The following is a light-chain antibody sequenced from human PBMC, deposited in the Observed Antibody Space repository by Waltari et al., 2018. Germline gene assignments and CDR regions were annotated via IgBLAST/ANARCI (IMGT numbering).Light chain of an antibody. Sequence: EIVVTQSPATLSLSPGERATLSCRASQYVSSFLAWYQHNPGQAPRLLMYDASNRATGIPARFSGSGSGTDFTLTISSLEPEDFGVYYGQQRSSWPRFGGGTKVEIK. CDR1: QYVSSF. CDR3: QQRSSWPR. V-gene: IGKV3-11*01. CDR2: DAS. J-gene: IGKJ4*01.